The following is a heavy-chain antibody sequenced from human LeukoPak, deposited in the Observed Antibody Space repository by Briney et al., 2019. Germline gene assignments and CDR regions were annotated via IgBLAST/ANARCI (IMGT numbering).Heavy chain of an antibody. CDR3: ARDKREQRTYDY. CDR1: GFTFSSYS. CDR2: ISSSSSYI. V-gene: IGHV3-21*01. Sequence: GGSLRLSCAASGFTFSSYSMNWVRQAPGKGLEWVSSISSSSSYIYYADSVKGRFTISRDNAKNSLYLQMNSLRAEDTAVYYCARDKREQRTYDYWGQGTLVTVPS. D-gene: IGHD1/OR15-1a*01. J-gene: IGHJ4*02.